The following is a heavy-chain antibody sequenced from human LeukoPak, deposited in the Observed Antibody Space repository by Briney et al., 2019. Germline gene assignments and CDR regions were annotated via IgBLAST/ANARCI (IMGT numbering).Heavy chain of an antibody. D-gene: IGHD3-22*01. V-gene: IGHV3-30*02. J-gene: IGHJ4*02. CDR3: AKVNYDSSAVYY. CDR2: IRYDGSNK. CDR1: GFTFSSYG. Sequence: GGSLRLSCAASGFTFSSYGMHWVRQAPGKGLEWVAFIRYDGSNKYYADSVKGRFTISRDNSKNTLYLQMNSLRAEDTAVYYCAKVNYDSSAVYYWGQGTLVTVSS.